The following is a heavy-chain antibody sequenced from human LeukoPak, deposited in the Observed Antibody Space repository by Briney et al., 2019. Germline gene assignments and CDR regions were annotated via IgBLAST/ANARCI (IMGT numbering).Heavy chain of an antibody. CDR2: INHSGST. J-gene: IGHJ3*02. Sequence: SETLSLTCAVYGGSFSGYCWSWIRQPPGKGLGWIGEINHSGSTNYNPSLKSRVTISVDTSKNQFSLKLSSVTAADTAVYYCARPLAKYYLQIKSAFDIWGQGTMVTVSS. V-gene: IGHV4-34*01. D-gene: IGHD2/OR15-2a*01. CDR3: ARPLAKYYLQIKSAFDI. CDR1: GGSFSGYC.